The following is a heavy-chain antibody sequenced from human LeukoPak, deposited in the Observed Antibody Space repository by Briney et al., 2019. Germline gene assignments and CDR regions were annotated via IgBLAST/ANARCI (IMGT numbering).Heavy chain of an antibody. CDR1: GGSFSGYY. Sequence: PSETLSLTCAVYGGSFSGYYWSWIRQPPGKGLEWIGYIYYSGSTNYNPSLKSRVTISVDTSKNQFSLKLSSVTAADTAVYYCARHERSGPFDYWGQGTLVTVSS. CDR3: ARHERSGPFDY. CDR2: IYYSGST. D-gene: IGHD1-1*01. V-gene: IGHV4-59*08. J-gene: IGHJ4*02.